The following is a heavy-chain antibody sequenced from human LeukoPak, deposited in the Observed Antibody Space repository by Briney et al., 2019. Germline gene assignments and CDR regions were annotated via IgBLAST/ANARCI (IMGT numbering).Heavy chain of an antibody. V-gene: IGHV3-30*18. D-gene: IGHD4-17*01. CDR1: GFTLSSYG. CDR3: AKDQGGDYDYYYYGMDV. J-gene: IGHJ6*02. Sequence: GRSLRLSCAASGFTLSSYGMHWVRQAPGKGLEWVAVISYDGSNKYYADSVKGRFTISRDNSKNTLYLQMNSLRAEDTAVYYCAKDQGGDYDYYYYGMDVWGQGTTVTVSS. CDR2: ISYDGSNK.